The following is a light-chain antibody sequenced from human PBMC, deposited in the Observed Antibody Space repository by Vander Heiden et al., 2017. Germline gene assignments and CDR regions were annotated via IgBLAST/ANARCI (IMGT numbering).Light chain of an antibody. CDR2: KAS. J-gene: IGKJ1*01. V-gene: IGKV1-5*03. CDR1: QSFTSW. CDR3: QQYNTYPWT. Sequence: DIQMTQSPSTLSASVGDRVTITCRASQSFTSWLAWYQQKPGKAPNLLIYKASNLKNGVPSRFSGSGSGTEFTLTISSLQPDDFATYYCQQYNTYPWTFGQGTKVEIK.